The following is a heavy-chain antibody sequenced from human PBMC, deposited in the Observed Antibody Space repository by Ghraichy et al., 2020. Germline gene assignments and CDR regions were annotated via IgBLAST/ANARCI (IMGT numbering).Heavy chain of an antibody. J-gene: IGHJ4*02. D-gene: IGHD1-1*01. CDR3: AKDWTPTY. Sequence: GGSLRLSCAASGFTFSRFDMSWIRLAPGKGLEWVSTITASGDTKHYADSVRGRFTSSRDNSKSTLSLTLNSLRAEDTAIYYCAKDWTPTYWGQGTVVTVSA. V-gene: IGHV3-23*01. CDR1: GFTFSRFD. CDR2: ITASGDTK.